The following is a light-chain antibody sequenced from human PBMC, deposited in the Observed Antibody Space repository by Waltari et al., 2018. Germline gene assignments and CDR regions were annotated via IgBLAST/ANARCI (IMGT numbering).Light chain of an antibody. J-gene: IGLJ1*01. CDR3: SSFTSSSTGI. CDR1: SGEVGGYAL. V-gene: IGLV2-14*03. Sequence: QSALTQPASGSGSPGQSITISCTGTSGEVGGYALFSWYQQHPGKAPKLMIYDATNRPSGVSDRFSASTSGNTASLTISDLRPEDEAEYYCSSFTSSSTGIFGSGTTVTVL. CDR2: DAT.